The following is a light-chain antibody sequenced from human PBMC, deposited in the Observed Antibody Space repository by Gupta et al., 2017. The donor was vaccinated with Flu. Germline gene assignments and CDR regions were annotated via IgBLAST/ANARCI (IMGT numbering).Light chain of an antibody. CDR1: QSINRW. CDR3: QQYSTYPWT. V-gene: IGKV1-5*03. CDR2: TAS. Sequence: IQMPQSPSTPSAFVGDRVTITCRARQSINRWFAWYQQKPGKAPSLLIYTASTLKFGVPSRFGGSGSGTEFTLIISSLQPDDCATYYCQQYSTYPWTFGQGTRVEI. J-gene: IGKJ1*01.